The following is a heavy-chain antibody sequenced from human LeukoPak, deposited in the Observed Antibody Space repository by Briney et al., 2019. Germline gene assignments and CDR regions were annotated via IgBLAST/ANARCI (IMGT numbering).Heavy chain of an antibody. D-gene: IGHD2-2*01. CDR2: INTNTGNP. V-gene: IGHV7-4-1*02. J-gene: IGHJ4*02. Sequence: ASVKVSCKASGYTFTTYAMSWVRQAPGQGLEWMGWINTNTGNPTYAQGFTGRFVFSLDTSVSTAYLQISSLKAEDTAVYYCARQGPGYCGGTSCYGVAYWGQGALVTVSS. CDR3: ARQGPGYCGGTSCYGVAY. CDR1: GYTFTTYA.